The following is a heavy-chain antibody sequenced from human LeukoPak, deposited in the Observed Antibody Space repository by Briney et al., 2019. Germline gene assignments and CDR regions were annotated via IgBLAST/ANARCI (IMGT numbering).Heavy chain of an antibody. Sequence: GRSLRPSCAASGFTFNSYAMHWVRQAPGKGLEWVAVISYDGSNKYCADSVKGRFTISRDNSKNTLYLQMNSLRAEDTAVYYCARDSSHMITVNGWFDPWGQGTLVTVSS. CDR1: GFTFNSYA. V-gene: IGHV3-30*04. CDR2: ISYDGSNK. D-gene: IGHD4-17*01. J-gene: IGHJ5*02. CDR3: ARDSSHMITVNGWFDP.